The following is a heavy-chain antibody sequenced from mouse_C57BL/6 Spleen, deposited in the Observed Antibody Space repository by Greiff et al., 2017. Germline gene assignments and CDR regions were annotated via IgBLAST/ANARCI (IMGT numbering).Heavy chain of an antibody. D-gene: IGHD1-1*02. Sequence: QVQLQQPGAELVRPGSSVKLSCKASGYTFTSYWMAWVQQRPGQGLEWVGNIYPSDSGTHYNQKFKDKATLTVDKSSSTAYLQLSSLTSEASAFYYGTNKVGSRPFAYWGQGTLVTVSA. CDR2: IYPSDSGT. CDR1: GYTFTSYW. V-gene: IGHV1-61*01. J-gene: IGHJ3*01. CDR3: TNKVGSRPFAY.